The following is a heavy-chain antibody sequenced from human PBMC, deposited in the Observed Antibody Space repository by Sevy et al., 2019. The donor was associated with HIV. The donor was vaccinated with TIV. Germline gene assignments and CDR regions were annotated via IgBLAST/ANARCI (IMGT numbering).Heavy chain of an antibody. J-gene: IGHJ6*03. D-gene: IGHD3-22*01. Sequence: GESLKISCAASGFTFSSYSMNWVRQAPGKGLEWVSSISSSSSYIYYADSVKGRFTISRDNAKNSLYLQMNSLRAEDMAVYYCARDPRPNSLHYYDSSGYYSDYYYYYYMDVWGKGTTVTVSS. V-gene: IGHV3-21*01. CDR3: ARDPRPNSLHYYDSSGYYSDYYYYYYMDV. CDR1: GFTFSSYS. CDR2: ISSSSSYI.